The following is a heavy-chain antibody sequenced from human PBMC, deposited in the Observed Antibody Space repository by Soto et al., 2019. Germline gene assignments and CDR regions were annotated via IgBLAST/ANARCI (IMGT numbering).Heavy chain of an antibody. CDR2: IGNAGDT. Sequence: EVELEESGGGLVQTGGSLRLSCAASGFIFSNFDMHWVRRVAGKGLEWVSTIGNAGDTYYADSVKGRFIISRENVKNSLYLEMNNLRAEDTAVYYCARAYSSTWYPFDYWGQGTLVTVSS. V-gene: IGHV3-13*04. J-gene: IGHJ4*02. D-gene: IGHD6-13*01. CDR3: ARAYSSTWYPFDY. CDR1: GFIFSNFD.